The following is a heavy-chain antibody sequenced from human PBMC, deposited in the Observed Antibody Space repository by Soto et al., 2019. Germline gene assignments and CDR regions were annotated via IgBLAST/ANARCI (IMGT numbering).Heavy chain of an antibody. J-gene: IGHJ4*02. D-gene: IGHD3-22*01. CDR2: ISAYNGNT. CDR1: GYTFTSYG. V-gene: IGHV1-18*01. Sequence: ASVKVSCKASGYTFTSYGISWVRQAPGQGLEWMGWISAYNGNTNYAQKLQGRVTMTTDTSTSTAYMELRSLRSDDTAVYYCARDRGHDSSGYYWWCYWGQGTLVTSPQ. CDR3: ARDRGHDSSGYYWWCY.